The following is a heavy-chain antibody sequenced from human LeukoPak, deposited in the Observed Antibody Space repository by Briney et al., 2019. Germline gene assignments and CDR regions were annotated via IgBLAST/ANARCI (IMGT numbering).Heavy chain of an antibody. CDR2: IGTAGTT. CDR1: GFTFSSYD. V-gene: IGHV3-13*04. D-gene: IGHD4-23*01. Sequence: GGSLRLSCAASGFTFSSYDMHWVRQATGKGLEWVSAIGTAGTTYYPGSVKGRFTISRENAKNYLYLQMNSLRAGDTAVYYCARGDHGGNSEDYYYGMDVWGEGTTITVSS. CDR3: ARGDHGGNSEDYYYGMDV. J-gene: IGHJ6*04.